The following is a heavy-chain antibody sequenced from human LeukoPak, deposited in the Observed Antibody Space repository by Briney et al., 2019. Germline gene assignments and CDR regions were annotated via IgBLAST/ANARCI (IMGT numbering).Heavy chain of an antibody. CDR1: GGSISSHH. D-gene: IGHD6-6*01. CDR2: IYYSGST. J-gene: IGHJ4*02. Sequence: SEPLSLTCTVSGGSISSHHWSWIREPTGEGLEWIGYIYYSGSTNYNPSLKSRVTISVDTSKNQFALKLSSVTAADTAVYCCARDRPPLDYWGQGTLVTVSS. V-gene: IGHV4-59*11. CDR3: ARDRPPLDY.